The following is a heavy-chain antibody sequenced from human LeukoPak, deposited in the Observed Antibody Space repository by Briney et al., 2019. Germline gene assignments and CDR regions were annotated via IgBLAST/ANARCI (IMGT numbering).Heavy chain of an antibody. D-gene: IGHD2-15*01. CDR1: GGSVSSSSYY. CDR2: IYYSGST. V-gene: IGHV4-39*01. J-gene: IGHJ4*02. Sequence: PSETLSLTCSVSGGSVSSSSYYWGWIRQPPGKGLEWIGTIYYSGSTYYNPSLKSRVTISVDTSQNQFSLKLSSVTAADTAVYYCARRGGYCGGGSCYSWGYWGQGTLVTVSS. CDR3: ARRGGYCGGGSCYSWGY.